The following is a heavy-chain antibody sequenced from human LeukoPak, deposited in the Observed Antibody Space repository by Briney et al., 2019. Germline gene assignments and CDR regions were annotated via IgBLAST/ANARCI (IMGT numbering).Heavy chain of an antibody. CDR2: IYPGDSDT. CDR3: ASILNYYDSSGYYFYFDY. Sequence: GESLKISCKGSGYSFTSYWIGWVRQMPGKGLEWMGIIYPGDSDTRYSPSFQGQVTISADKSISTAYLQWSSLKASDTAMCYCASILNYYDSSGYYFYFDYWGQGTLVTVSS. D-gene: IGHD3-22*01. V-gene: IGHV5-51*01. J-gene: IGHJ4*02. CDR1: GYSFTSYW.